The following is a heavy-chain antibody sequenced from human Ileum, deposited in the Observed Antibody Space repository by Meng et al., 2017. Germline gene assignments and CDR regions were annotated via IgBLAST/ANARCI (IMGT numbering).Heavy chain of an antibody. J-gene: IGHJ4*02. V-gene: IGHV4-4*02. CDR3: ARIDYGGNGIEKYYFDY. Sequence: QGQLQESGPGLVEPSGTLSLTCAVSGGSISSTYWWTWVRQSAGKGLEWIGEIHHSGSTNYNPSLKSRVTISVDKSKNQFSLNLRSVTAADTAVYYCARIDYGGNGIEKYYFDYWGQGTLVTASS. CDR1: GGSISSTYW. D-gene: IGHD4-23*01. CDR2: IHHSGST.